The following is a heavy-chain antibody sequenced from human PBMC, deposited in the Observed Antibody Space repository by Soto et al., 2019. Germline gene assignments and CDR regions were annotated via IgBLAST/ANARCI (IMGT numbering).Heavy chain of an antibody. CDR1: GFTFSSYS. CDR2: ISSSSTI. CDR3: ARELDDILTSPDY. J-gene: IGHJ4*02. Sequence: EVQLVESGGGLVQPGGSLRLSCAASGFTFSSYSMNWVRQAPGKGLEWVSYISSSSTIYYADSVKGRFTISRDNAKNSLYLQMNSLRDEDTAVYYCARELDDILTSPDYWGQGTLVTVSS. V-gene: IGHV3-48*02. D-gene: IGHD3-9*01.